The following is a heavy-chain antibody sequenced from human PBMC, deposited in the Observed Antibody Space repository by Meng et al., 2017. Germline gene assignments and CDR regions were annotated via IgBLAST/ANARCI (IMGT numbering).Heavy chain of an antibody. J-gene: IGHJ3*02. D-gene: IGHD3-10*01. CDR3: ARVRGYYYGSGSAAAFDI. CDR2: IYYSGST. V-gene: IGHV4-59*01. CDR1: GGSISSYY. Sequence: GSLRLSCTVSGGSISSYYWSWIRQPPGKGLEWIGYIYYSGSTNYNPSLKSRDTISVDTSKNQFSLKLSSVTAADTAVYYCARVRGYYYGSGSAAAFDIWGQGTMVTVSS.